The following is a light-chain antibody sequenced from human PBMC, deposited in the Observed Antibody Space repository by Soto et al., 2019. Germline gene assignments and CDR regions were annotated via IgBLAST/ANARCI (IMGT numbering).Light chain of an antibody. CDR3: ASFRSGTILV. CDR2: EVT. J-gene: IGLJ1*01. CDR1: SDDVGAYNS. Sequence: SLLAQPASVSGSPGQSITISCTGTSDDVGAYNSVSWYQQLPHKAPRLLIYEVTNRPSGVSKRFSGSKAGNTASLTISGLLDDDEADYFCASFRSGTILVFGTGTKV. V-gene: IGLV2-14*03.